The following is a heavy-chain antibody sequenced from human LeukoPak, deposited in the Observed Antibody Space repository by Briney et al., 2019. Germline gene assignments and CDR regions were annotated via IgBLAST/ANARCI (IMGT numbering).Heavy chain of an antibody. V-gene: IGHV4-31*03. CDR1: GGSITSGGYF. CDR3: ASLVMVRGAQTVTVDY. D-gene: IGHD3-10*01. Sequence: SETLSLTCTVSGGSITSGGYFWSWIRQHPGKGLEWIGYISYNGYTYYNPSLKSRLTISVDTSKNQFSLKLSSVTAADTAVYYCASLVMVRGAQTVTVDYWGQGTLVTVSS. CDR2: ISYNGYT. J-gene: IGHJ4*02.